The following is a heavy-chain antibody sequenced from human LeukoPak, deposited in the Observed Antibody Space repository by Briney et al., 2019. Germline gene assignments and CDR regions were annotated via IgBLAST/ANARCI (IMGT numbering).Heavy chain of an antibody. D-gene: IGHD6-19*01. V-gene: IGHV3-23*01. J-gene: IGHJ5*02. Sequence: QSGGSLRLSCAVSGFTFSHAWMTWVRQAPGRGLEWVSSIRPSGDNTYYGDSVKGRFTISRDNSKNTVYLQMNNMRVDDTAVYYCARVAGWHWFDPWGQGTLVTVSS. CDR2: IRPSGDNT. CDR1: GFTFSHAW. CDR3: ARVAGWHWFDP.